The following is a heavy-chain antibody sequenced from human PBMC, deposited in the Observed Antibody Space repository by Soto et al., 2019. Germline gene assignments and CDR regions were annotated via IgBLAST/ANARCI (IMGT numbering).Heavy chain of an antibody. V-gene: IGHV3-9*01. J-gene: IGHJ6*03. CDR2: ISWNSGSI. CDR3: AKDHYGRAVAPMDV. Sequence: GGSLRLSCAASGFTFDDYAMHWVRQAPGKGLEWVSVISWNSGSIGYADSVKGRFTISRDNAKNSLYLQMNSLRAEDTALYYCAKDHYGRAVAPMDVWGKGTTVTVSS. CDR1: GFTFDDYA. D-gene: IGHD6-19*01.